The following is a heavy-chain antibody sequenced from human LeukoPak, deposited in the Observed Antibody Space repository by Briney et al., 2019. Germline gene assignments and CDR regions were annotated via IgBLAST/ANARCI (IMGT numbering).Heavy chain of an antibody. CDR2: IYTSGST. CDR1: GGSISSYY. J-gene: IGHJ4*02. CDR3: ARDFYGERVFDY. V-gene: IGHV4-4*07. Sequence: SETLSLTCTVSGGSISSYYWSWIRQPAGKGLEWIGRIYTSGSTNYNPSFKSRVTISVDTSKNQFSLKLSSVTAADTAVYYCARDFYGERVFDYWGQGTLVTVSS. D-gene: IGHD4-17*01.